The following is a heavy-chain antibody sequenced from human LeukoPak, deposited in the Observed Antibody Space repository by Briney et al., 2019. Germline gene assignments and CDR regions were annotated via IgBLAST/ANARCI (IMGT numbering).Heavy chain of an antibody. CDR2: IKQDGSEK. J-gene: IGHJ4*02. CDR1: GFTFSSYW. Sequence: GGSLRLSCAASGFTFSSYWMSWVRQAPGKGLEWVANIKQDGSEKYYVDSVKGRFTTSRDNAKNSLYLQMNSLRAEDTAVYYCGRLLGEISPTNDYWGQGTLVTVSS. V-gene: IGHV3-7*05. D-gene: IGHD3-16*01. CDR3: GRLLGEISPTNDY.